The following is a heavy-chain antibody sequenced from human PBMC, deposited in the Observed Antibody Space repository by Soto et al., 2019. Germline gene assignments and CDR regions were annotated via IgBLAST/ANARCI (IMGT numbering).Heavy chain of an antibody. CDR2: ISSSSSYI. V-gene: IGHV3-21*01. D-gene: IGHD2-15*01. CDR3: ARDYFGCSGGSCYSEYFQH. J-gene: IGHJ1*01. CDR1: GFTFSSYS. Sequence: GGSLRLSCAASGFTFSSYSMNWVRQAPGKGLEWVSSISSSSSYIYYADSVKGRFTISRDNAKNSLYLQMNSLRAEDTAVYYCARDYFGCSGGSCYSEYFQHWGQGTLVTVSS.